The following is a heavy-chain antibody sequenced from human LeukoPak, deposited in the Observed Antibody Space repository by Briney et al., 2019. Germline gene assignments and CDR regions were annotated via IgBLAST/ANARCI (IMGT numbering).Heavy chain of an antibody. Sequence: PGGSLRLSCIASGFTFRNYGMSWVRQAPGKGLEWVSGHSDAGVRIFYSDSVKGRFTISRDNSKNTLYLQMDSLRAEDTAVYYCANTHCDSSPIVWNFWGQGTLVTVSS. D-gene: IGHD6-6*01. CDR2: HSDAGVRI. J-gene: IGHJ4*02. CDR1: GFTFRNYG. V-gene: IGHV3-23*01. CDR3: ANTHCDSSPIVWNF.